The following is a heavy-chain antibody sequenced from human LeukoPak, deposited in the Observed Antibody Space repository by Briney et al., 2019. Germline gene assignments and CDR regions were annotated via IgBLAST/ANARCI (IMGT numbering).Heavy chain of an antibody. D-gene: IGHD1-26*01. CDR1: GGTFSSYA. J-gene: IGHJ6*03. Sequence: SVKVSCKASGGTFSSYAMSWVRQAPGQGLEWMGGIIPIFGTANYAQKFQGRVTITTDESTSTAYMELSSLRSEDTAVYYCAGYSGSYYHYYYYYMDVWGKGTTVTVSS. CDR3: AGYSGSYYHYYYYYMDV. CDR2: IIPIFGTA. V-gene: IGHV1-69*05.